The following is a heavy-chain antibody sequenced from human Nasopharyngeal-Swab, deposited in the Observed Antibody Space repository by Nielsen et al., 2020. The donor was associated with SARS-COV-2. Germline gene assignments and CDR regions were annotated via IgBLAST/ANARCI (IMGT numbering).Heavy chain of an antibody. CDR3: ARIAVAGLGYYYYGMDV. CDR2: IIPILGIA. J-gene: IGHJ6*02. CDR1: GGTFSSYA. D-gene: IGHD6-19*01. V-gene: IGHV1-69*04. Sequence: SVKVSCKASGGTFSSYAISWVRQAPGQGLEWMGRIIPILGIANYAQKLQGRVTITADKSTSTAYMELSSLRSEDTAVYYCARIAVAGLGYYYYGMDVWGQGTTVTVSS.